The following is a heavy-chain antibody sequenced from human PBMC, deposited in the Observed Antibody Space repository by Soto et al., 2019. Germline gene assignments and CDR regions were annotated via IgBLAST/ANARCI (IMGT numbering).Heavy chain of an antibody. CDR2: IRSKAYGGTT. Sequence: PGGSLRLSCTASGFTFGDYAMSWFRQAPGKGLEWVGFIRSKAYGGTTEYAASVKGRFTISRDDSKSIAYLQMNSLKTEDTAVYYCTRGNCISTSCYSYYYYYGMDVWGQGTTVTVSS. D-gene: IGHD2-2*01. CDR1: GFTFGDYA. CDR3: TRGNCISTSCYSYYYYYGMDV. V-gene: IGHV3-49*03. J-gene: IGHJ6*02.